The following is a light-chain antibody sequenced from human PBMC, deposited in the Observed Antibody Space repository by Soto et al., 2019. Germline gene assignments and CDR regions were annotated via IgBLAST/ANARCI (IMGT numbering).Light chain of an antibody. Sequence: DIQLTQSPSFLSASVGDRVTITCRASHGISSYLAWYQQKPGKVPKLVIYAPSILQSWVTTRFSGSGSGTDFTINISSLQPEDVATDYCKKYNRVPRTFGQGTKVDIK. CDR1: HGISSY. CDR2: APS. J-gene: IGKJ1*01. V-gene: IGKV1-27*01. CDR3: KKYNRVPRT.